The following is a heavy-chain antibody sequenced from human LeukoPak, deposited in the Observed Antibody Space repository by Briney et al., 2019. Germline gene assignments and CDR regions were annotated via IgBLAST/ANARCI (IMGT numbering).Heavy chain of an antibody. CDR2: INPSGGST. CDR1: GYTFTSYY. CDR3: ARDHVVRGVASNYFDY. Sequence: ASVKVSCKASGYTFTSYYMHWVRQAPGQGLEWMGIINPSGGSTSYAQKFQGRVTMTRDTSTSTVYMELSSLRSEDTAVYYCARDHVVRGVASNYFDYWGQGTLVTVSS. D-gene: IGHD3-10*01. J-gene: IGHJ4*02. V-gene: IGHV1-46*01.